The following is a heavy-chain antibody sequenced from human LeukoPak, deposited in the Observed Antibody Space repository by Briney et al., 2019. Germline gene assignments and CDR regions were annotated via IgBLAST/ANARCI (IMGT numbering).Heavy chain of an antibody. CDR2: IYYSGST. Sequence: SETLSLTCTVSGGSISSYYWSWIRQPPGKGLEWIGYIYYSGSTNYNPSLKSRVTISVDTSKNQFSLKLSSVTAADTAVYYCARVVGIAAPGSYYYYYMDVWGKGTTVTVSS. CDR3: ARVVGIAAPGSYYYYYMDV. V-gene: IGHV4-59*08. J-gene: IGHJ6*03. CDR1: GGSISSYY. D-gene: IGHD6-13*01.